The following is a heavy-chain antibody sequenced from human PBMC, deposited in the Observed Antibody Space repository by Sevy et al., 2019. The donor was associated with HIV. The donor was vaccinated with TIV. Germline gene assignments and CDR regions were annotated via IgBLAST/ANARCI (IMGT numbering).Heavy chain of an antibody. Sequence: SETLSLTCAVSGYSISSGYYWGWIRQPPGKGLEWIGSIYHSGSTYYNPSLKSRVTISVDTSKNQFSLKLSSVTAADTAVYYCARTFGYGDYYFDYWGQGTLVTVSS. J-gene: IGHJ4*02. V-gene: IGHV4-38-2*01. D-gene: IGHD4-17*01. CDR1: GYSISSGYY. CDR3: ARTFGYGDYYFDY. CDR2: IYHSGST.